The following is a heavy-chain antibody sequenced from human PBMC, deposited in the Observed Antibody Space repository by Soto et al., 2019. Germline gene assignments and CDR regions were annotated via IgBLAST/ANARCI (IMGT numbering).Heavy chain of an antibody. CDR3: AKDLKKGRFWSGYSKPHGMDV. D-gene: IGHD3-3*01. J-gene: IGHJ6*02. Sequence: GGSLRLSCAASGFTFSSYGMHWVRQAPGKGLEWVAVISYDGSNKYYADSVKGRFTISRDNSKNTLYLQMNSLRAEDTAVYYCAKDLKKGRFWSGYSKPHGMDVWGQGTTVTVSS. CDR1: GFTFSSYG. CDR2: ISYDGSNK. V-gene: IGHV3-30*18.